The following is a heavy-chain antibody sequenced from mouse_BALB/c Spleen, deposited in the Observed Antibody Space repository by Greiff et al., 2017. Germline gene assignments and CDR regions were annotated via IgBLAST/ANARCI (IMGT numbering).Heavy chain of an antibody. J-gene: IGHJ3*01. CDR1: GFTFSDYY. D-gene: IGHD1-1*01. Sequence: EVMLVESGGGLVKPGGSLKLSCAASGFTFSDYYMYWVRQTPEKRLEWVATISDGGSYTYYPDSVKGRFTISRDNAKNNLYLQMSSLKSEDTAMYYCARAPEGSSSWFAYWGQGTLVTVSA. V-gene: IGHV5-4*02. CDR3: ARAPEGSSSWFAY. CDR2: ISDGGSYT.